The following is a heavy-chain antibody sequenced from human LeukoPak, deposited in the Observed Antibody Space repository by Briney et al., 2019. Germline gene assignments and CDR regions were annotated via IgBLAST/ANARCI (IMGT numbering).Heavy chain of an antibody. D-gene: IGHD1-7*01. CDR2: INHSGST. Sequence: SETLSLTCAVYGGSFRGYYWSWIRQPPGKGLEWVGEINHSGSTNYNPSLKSRVTISVDTPKNQFSLTLSSVTAADTAVYYCARAGTVELPYYYYYMDVWGKGTTVTVSS. J-gene: IGHJ6*03. V-gene: IGHV4-34*01. CDR3: ARAGTVELPYYYYYMDV. CDR1: GGSFRGYY.